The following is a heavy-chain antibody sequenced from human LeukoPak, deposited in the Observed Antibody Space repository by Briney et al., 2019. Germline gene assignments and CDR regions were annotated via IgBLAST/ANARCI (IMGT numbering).Heavy chain of an antibody. CDR2: IHYSGST. CDR3: ARETYSGYGGGYFDY. V-gene: IGHV4-59*12. J-gene: IGHJ4*02. CDR1: GGSIHPYY. Sequence: PSETLSLTCTVSGGSIHPYYWSWIRQSPGKGLEWIGYIHYSGSTSYNPSFKSRVTISSDTSKNQFSLKLSSVTAADTAAYYCARETYSGYGGGYFDYWGQGTLVTVSS. D-gene: IGHD5-12*01.